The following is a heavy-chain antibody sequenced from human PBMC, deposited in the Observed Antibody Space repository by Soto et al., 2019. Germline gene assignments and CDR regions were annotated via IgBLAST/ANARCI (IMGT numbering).Heavy chain of an antibody. D-gene: IGHD1-26*01. J-gene: IGHJ4*02. CDR2: FNHSGDT. V-gene: IGHV4-34*01. CDR1: GGSLSGYY. Sequence: QVQLQQWGAGLLKPSETLSLTCAVYGGSLSGYYWSWIRQPPGKALAWIGEFNHSGDTNYNPSLKSRVTISVDTSKNQLFLNLSSVTAADTAMYYCARHHVRGRTIAGAAEFWGQGTLVTVSS. CDR3: ARHHVRGRTIAGAAEF.